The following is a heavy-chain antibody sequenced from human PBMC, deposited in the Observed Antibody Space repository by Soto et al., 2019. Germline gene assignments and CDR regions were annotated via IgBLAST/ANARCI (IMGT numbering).Heavy chain of an antibody. CDR3: VRDRTKNLFDP. Sequence: SETLSLTCTVSGGSVSSYYWSWIRQPPGKGLEWIGYIYYSGSTKYNPSLKSRVTISVDTSKNQFSLKLRSVTAADTAVYYCVRDRTKNLFDPWGQGTLVTVSS. J-gene: IGHJ5*02. V-gene: IGHV4-59*02. CDR2: IYYSGST. CDR1: GGSVSSYY. D-gene: IGHD2-8*01.